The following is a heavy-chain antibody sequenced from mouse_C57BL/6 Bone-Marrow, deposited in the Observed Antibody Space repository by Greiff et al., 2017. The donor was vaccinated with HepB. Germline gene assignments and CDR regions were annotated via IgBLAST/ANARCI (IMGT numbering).Heavy chain of an antibody. Sequence: VKVVESGAELVRPGASVTLSCKASGYTFTDYEMHWVKQTPVHGLEWIGAIDPETGGTAYNQKFKGKAILTADKSSSTAYMELRSLTSEDSAVYYCTRPHTLREYFDYWGQGTTLTVSS. CDR2: IDPETGGT. CDR3: TRPHTLREYFDY. V-gene: IGHV1-15*01. CDR1: GYTFTDYE. D-gene: IGHD1-1*01. J-gene: IGHJ2*01.